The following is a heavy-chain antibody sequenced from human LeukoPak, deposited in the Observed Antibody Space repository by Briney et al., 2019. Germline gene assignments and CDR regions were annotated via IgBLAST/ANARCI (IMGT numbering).Heavy chain of an antibody. CDR2: IWYDGSNK. CDR1: GFTFSSYG. V-gene: IGHV3-33*06. CDR3: AKELQAGWYYFDY. Sequence: GRSLRLSCAASGFTFSSYGMHWVRQAPGKGLEWVAVIWYDGSNKYYADSVKGRFTISRDNPKNTLYLQMNSLRAEDTAVYYCAKELQAGWYYFDYWGQGTLVTVSS. D-gene: IGHD6-19*01. J-gene: IGHJ4*02.